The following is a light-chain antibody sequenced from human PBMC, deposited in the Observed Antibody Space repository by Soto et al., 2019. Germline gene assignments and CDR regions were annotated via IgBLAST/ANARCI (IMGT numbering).Light chain of an antibody. V-gene: IGKV3-11*01. Sequence: EIVLTQSPATLSLSPGERATLSCRASQSISSYLTWYQRKPGQAPRLLIYDASKRATGIPARISGSGSGTDFTLTISSLEPEDSAVYYCQQRNSCPMTFGPGTKVEIK. CDR2: DAS. CDR3: QQRNSCPMT. CDR1: QSISSY. J-gene: IGKJ3*01.